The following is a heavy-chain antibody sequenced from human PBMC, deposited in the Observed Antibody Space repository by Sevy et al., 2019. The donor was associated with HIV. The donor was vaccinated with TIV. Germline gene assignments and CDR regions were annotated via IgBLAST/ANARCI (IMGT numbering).Heavy chain of an antibody. CDR3: ARPYGSGSWEAFDI. J-gene: IGHJ3*02. CDR2: ISGSSNYI. CDR1: GFSFSSYP. Sequence: GGSLRLSCAASGFSFSSYPMNWVRQAPGKGLEWVSSISGSSNYIYYADSLRGRFTNSRDNAKNSLYLQMNSLRAEDTAVYYCARPYGSGSWEAFDIWGQGTMVTVSS. V-gene: IGHV3-21*01. D-gene: IGHD3-10*01.